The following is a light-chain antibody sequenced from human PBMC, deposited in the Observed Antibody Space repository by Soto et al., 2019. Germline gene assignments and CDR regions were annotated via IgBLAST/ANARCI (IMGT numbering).Light chain of an antibody. V-gene: IGKV1-5*03. Sequence: GDRVTITCRASQSISSWLAWFQQKPGKAPKLLISKASSSESGVPSRFSGSGSGTEFTLTISSLQPEDFATYYCLQDYNYPRTFGQGTKVDIK. J-gene: IGKJ1*01. CDR2: KAS. CDR1: QSISSW. CDR3: LQDYNYPRT.